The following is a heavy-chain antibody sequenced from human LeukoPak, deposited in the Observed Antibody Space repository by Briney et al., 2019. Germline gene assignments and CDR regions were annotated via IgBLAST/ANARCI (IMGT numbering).Heavy chain of an antibody. J-gene: IGHJ5*02. D-gene: IGHD3-10*01. Sequence: SETLSLTCTVSGGSISSYYWSWIRQPPEKGLEWIGYIHSIGGTNYNPSLKSRVTISVDTSKNQFSLKLSSVTAADTASYYCARGHDYYYSGRQSWFDPWGQGTLVTVSS. CDR3: ARGHDYYYSGRQSWFDP. V-gene: IGHV4-59*01. CDR1: GGSISSYY. CDR2: IHSIGGT.